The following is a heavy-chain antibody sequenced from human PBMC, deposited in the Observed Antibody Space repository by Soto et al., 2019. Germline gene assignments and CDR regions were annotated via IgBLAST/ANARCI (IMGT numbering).Heavy chain of an antibody. CDR3: AKVRRFGELRSLY. CDR2: IGVSGDTT. V-gene: IGHV3-23*01. D-gene: IGHD3-10*01. Sequence: EVQLLESGGGLVQPGGSLRLSCAASGFTFSSYVMSWVRQAPGKGLEWVSAIGVSGDTTYYADPVKGRFTISRDNSKNTLYLKMGSLRAEETAVYYCAKVRRFGELRSLYWGQGTLVTVSS. CDR1: GFTFSSYV. J-gene: IGHJ4*02.